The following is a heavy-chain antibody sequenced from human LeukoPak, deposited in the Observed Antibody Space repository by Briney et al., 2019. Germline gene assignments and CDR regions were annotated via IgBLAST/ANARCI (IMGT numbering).Heavy chain of an antibody. D-gene: IGHD6-13*01. V-gene: IGHV3-48*04. CDR3: AKGVSYSSSWPVDY. J-gene: IGHJ4*02. CDR1: GFTFSSYS. CDR2: ISSSSSTI. Sequence: PGGSLRLSCAASGFTFSSYSMNWVRQAPGKGLEWVSYISSSSSTIYYADSVKGRFTISRDNAKNSLYLQMNSLRAEDTAVYYCAKGVSYSSSWPVDYWGQGTLVTVSS.